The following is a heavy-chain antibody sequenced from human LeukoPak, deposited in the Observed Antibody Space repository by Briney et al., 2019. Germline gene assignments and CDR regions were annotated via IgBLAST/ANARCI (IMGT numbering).Heavy chain of an antibody. Sequence: GGSLRLSCAASGFTFSSYGMHWVRQAPGKGLEWVAVISYDGSNKYYADSVKGRFTISRDNSKNTLYLQMNSLRAEDTAVYYCANGYYSSSWYDTPDYWGQGTLVTVSS. J-gene: IGHJ4*02. CDR2: ISYDGSNK. CDR1: GFTFSSYG. CDR3: ANGYYSSSWYDTPDY. V-gene: IGHV3-30*18. D-gene: IGHD6-13*01.